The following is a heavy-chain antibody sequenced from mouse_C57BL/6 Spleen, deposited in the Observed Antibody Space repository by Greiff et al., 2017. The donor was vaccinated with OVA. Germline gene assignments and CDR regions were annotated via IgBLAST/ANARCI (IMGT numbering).Heavy chain of an antibody. Sequence: QVQLQQPGAELVKPGASVKLSCKASGYTFTSYWMHWVKQRPGRGLEWIGSIDPNSGGTKYNEKFKSKATLTVDKPSSTAYMQLSSLTSEASAVYYCASGYGSSYGAWFAYWGQGTLVTVSA. J-gene: IGHJ3*01. CDR2: IDPNSGGT. CDR3: ASGYGSSYGAWFAY. CDR1: GYTFTSYW. D-gene: IGHD1-1*01. V-gene: IGHV1-72*01.